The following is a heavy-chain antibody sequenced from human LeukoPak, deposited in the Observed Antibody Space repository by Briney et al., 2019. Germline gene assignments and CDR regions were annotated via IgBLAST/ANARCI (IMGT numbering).Heavy chain of an antibody. D-gene: IGHD3-22*01. Sequence: SETLSLTCTFSGGSISSSSYYWGWIRPPPGKGLEWIGSIYYSGSTYYNPSLKSRVTISVDTSKNQFCLKLSSVTPADTAVYYCARHATYYYDSSGYYFDYWGQGTLVTVSS. J-gene: IGHJ4*02. CDR3: ARHATYYYDSSGYYFDY. V-gene: IGHV4-39*01. CDR1: GGSISSSSYY. CDR2: IYYSGST.